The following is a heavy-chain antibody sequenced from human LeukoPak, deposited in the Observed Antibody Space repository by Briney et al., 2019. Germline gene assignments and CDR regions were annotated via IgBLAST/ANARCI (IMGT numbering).Heavy chain of an antibody. V-gene: IGHV4-39*07. CDR2: IYYSGNT. Sequence: SETLSLTCTVSDGSISSRSNYWGWIRQPPGKGLEWIGSIYYSGNTYYNPTLESRVTLSVDTSKNQFSLRLSSVTAADTAVYYCARGGDGDYHDAFDIWGQGTMVTVSS. D-gene: IGHD4-17*01. CDR3: ARGGDGDYHDAFDI. J-gene: IGHJ3*02. CDR1: DGSISSRSNY.